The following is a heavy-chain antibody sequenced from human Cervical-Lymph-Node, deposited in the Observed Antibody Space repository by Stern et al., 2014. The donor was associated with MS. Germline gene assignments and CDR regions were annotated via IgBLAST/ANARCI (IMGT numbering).Heavy chain of an antibody. CDR3: TSGYCDNGLCTSTMY. CDR2: IKRRSDGGTA. J-gene: IGHJ4*02. V-gene: IGHV3-15*01. Sequence: EVHLVESGGGVVEPGGSLRLSCTASGFTFSAAWMTWMRQAPGKGLEWVGRIKRRSDGGTADYAAPVKGRFIISRDDSRNTLYLQMNRLTTEDTAVYYCTSGYCDNGLCTSTMYWGQGTLVTVSS. D-gene: IGHD2-8*01. CDR1: GFTFSAAW.